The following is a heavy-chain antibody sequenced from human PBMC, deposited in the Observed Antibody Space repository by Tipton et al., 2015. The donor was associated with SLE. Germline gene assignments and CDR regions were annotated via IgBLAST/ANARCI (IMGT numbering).Heavy chain of an antibody. Sequence: TLSLTCTVSGGSISSGSYYWSWIRQPPGKGLEWIGSIYHSGSTYYNTSLKSRVTISVDTSKNQFSLKLSSVTAADTAVYYCARGGGKRPYWGQGTLVTVSS. CDR1: GGSISSGSYY. CDR2: IYHSGST. J-gene: IGHJ4*02. V-gene: IGHV4-39*07. CDR3: ARGGGKRPY. D-gene: IGHD4-23*01.